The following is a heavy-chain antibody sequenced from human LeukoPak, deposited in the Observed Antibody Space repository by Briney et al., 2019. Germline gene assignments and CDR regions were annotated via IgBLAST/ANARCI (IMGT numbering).Heavy chain of an antibody. CDR2: IYYSGST. Sequence: PSETLSLTCTVSAVSISGSYWTWIRQSPGQGLEWIGYIYYSGSTNYNPSPKSRVTISVDTSKKQFSLKLRSVTAADTAVYYCARAKVTYYYDGSGYYYFDNWGPGTLVTVSS. V-gene: IGHV4-59*01. J-gene: IGHJ4*02. D-gene: IGHD3-22*01. CDR3: ARAKVTYYYDGSGYYYFDN. CDR1: AVSISGSY.